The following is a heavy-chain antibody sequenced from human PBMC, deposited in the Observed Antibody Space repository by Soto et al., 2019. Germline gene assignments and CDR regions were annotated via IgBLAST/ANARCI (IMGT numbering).Heavy chain of an antibody. CDR2: INAGNGNT. CDR3: ARDMYYDFWSGLFDY. J-gene: IGHJ4*02. V-gene: IGHV1-3*01. Sequence: ASVKVSCKASGYTFTSYAMHWVRQAPGQRLEWMGWINAGNGNTKYSQKFQGRVTITRDTSTSTAYMELSSLRSEDTAVYYCARDMYYDFWSGLFDYWGQGTLVTVSS. D-gene: IGHD3-3*01. CDR1: GYTFTSYA.